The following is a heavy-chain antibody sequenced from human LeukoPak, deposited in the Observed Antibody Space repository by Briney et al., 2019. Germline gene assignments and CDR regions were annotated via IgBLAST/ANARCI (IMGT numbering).Heavy chain of an antibody. J-gene: IGHJ2*01. D-gene: IGHD6-19*01. V-gene: IGHV3-64*01. Sequence: PGGSLRLSCAASGFTFSSYAMHWVRQTPGKGLEYVSAISSNGDTTYYANSVKGRFTISRDNSKNTLYLQMGSLRAEDTAVYYCAKDLDSSGWYDFDLWGSGTLVTVSS. CDR3: AKDLDSSGWYDFDL. CDR1: GFTFSSYA. CDR2: ISSNGDTT.